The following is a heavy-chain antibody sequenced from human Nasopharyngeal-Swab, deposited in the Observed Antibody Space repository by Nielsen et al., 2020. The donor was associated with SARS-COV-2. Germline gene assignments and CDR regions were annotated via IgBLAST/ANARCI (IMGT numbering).Heavy chain of an antibody. V-gene: IGHV4-31*03. CDR3: EGWVDYFDY. J-gene: IGHJ4*02. CDR2: IYYSGST. D-gene: IGHD3-10*01. Sequence: SETLSLTCTGSGGSISSGGYYWSWIRQHPGKGLEWIGYIYYSGSTYYNPSLKSRVTISVDTSKNQFSLKLSSVTAEEKEGEEGEGWVDYFDYWGQGTLVTVSS. CDR1: GGSISSGGYY.